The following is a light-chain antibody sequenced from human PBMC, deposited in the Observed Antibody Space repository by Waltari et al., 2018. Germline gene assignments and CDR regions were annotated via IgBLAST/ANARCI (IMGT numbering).Light chain of an antibody. J-gene: IGLJ3*02. Sequence: QSVLTQPPSASGTPGQRVTISCSGSTSNIGRNYVYWYQQFPGTAPKLLVYRNNERPAGCPDRISGSKSGTSASLAISGLRSEDEADYYCATWDGSLTAWVFGGGTKVTVL. CDR2: RNN. V-gene: IGLV1-47*01. CDR3: ATWDGSLTAWV. CDR1: TSNIGRNY.